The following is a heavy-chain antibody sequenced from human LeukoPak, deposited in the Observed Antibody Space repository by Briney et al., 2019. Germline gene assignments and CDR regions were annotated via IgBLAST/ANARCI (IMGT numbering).Heavy chain of an antibody. D-gene: IGHD6-6*01. CDR2: IIPIFGTA. CDR1: GGTFSSYA. Sequence: GASVKVSCKASGGTFSSYAISWVRQAPGQGLEWMGGIIPIFGTANYAQKFQGRVTITADESTSTAYMELSSLRSEDTAVYYCASSSSTYYGMDVWGQGTTVTVSS. CDR3: ASSSSTYYGMDV. J-gene: IGHJ6*02. V-gene: IGHV1-69*13.